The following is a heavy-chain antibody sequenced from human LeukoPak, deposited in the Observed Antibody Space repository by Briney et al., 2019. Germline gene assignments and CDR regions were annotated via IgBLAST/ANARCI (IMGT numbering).Heavy chain of an antibody. CDR3: ARGVDYYDSSGYFDY. CDR1: GFTFSSYA. J-gene: IGHJ4*02. CDR2: ISGSGGST. Sequence: GGSLRLSCAVSGFTFSSYAMSWVRQAPGKGLEWVSAISGSGGSTYYADSVKGRFTISRDNSKNTLYLQMNSLRAEDTAVYYCARGVDYYDSSGYFDYWGQGTLVTVSS. V-gene: IGHV3-23*01. D-gene: IGHD3-22*01.